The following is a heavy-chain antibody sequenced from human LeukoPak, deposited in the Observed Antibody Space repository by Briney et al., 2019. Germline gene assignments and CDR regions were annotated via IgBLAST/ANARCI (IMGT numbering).Heavy chain of an antibody. J-gene: IGHJ4*02. CDR1: GFTFSSYA. Sequence: PGGSLRLSCAASGFTFSSYAMHWVRQAPGKGLEWVAVIPYDGSNKYYADSVKGRFTISRDNSKNTLYLQMNSLRAEDTAVYYCARDLVPTAMAELFDYWGQGTLVTVSS. CDR3: ARDLVPTAMAELFDY. D-gene: IGHD5-18*01. CDR2: IPYDGSNK. V-gene: IGHV3-30-3*01.